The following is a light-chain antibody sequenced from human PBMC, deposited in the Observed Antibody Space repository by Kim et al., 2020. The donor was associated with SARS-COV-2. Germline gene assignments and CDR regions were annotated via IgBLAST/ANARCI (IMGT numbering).Light chain of an antibody. CDR2: EDN. V-gene: IGLV6-57*03. CDR3: QSYDSSNPVV. J-gene: IGLJ2*01. CDR1: SGNIASND. Sequence: KTVTISSTRSSGNIASNDVQWYQQRPGSAPTTVIYEDNQRPSGVPDRFSGSIDSSSNSASLTISGLKTEDEADYYCQSYDSSNPVVFGGGTQLSVL.